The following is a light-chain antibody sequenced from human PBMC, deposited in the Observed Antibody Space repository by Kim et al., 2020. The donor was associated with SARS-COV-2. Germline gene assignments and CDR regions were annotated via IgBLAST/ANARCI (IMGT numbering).Light chain of an antibody. V-gene: IGKV3-20*01. CDR3: QQYGTSPYT. CDR2: AAF. Sequence: LSPGERATRSCRASQSVSSTYFGWYQQKPGQPPRLLIYAAFNRATGIPDRFSGSGSGTDFTLTISRLEPEDFAVYYCQQYGTSPYTFGQGTKLEI. J-gene: IGKJ2*01. CDR1: QSVSSTY.